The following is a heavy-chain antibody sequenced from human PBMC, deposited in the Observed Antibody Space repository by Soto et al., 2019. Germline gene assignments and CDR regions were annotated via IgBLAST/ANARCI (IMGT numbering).Heavy chain of an antibody. V-gene: IGHV3-30*18. D-gene: IGHD3-10*01. J-gene: IGHJ4*02. CDR3: AKDFFLSSGRETQHDY. Sequence: QVQLVESGGGVVQPGRSLRLSCAASGFTFSSYSMHWVRQAPGKGLEWVAVISYDGSNKYYADSVKGRFTISRDNSKNTLYLQMNSLRAEDTAVYYCAKDFFLSSGRETQHDYWGQGTLVTVSS. CDR1: GFTFSSYS. CDR2: ISYDGSNK.